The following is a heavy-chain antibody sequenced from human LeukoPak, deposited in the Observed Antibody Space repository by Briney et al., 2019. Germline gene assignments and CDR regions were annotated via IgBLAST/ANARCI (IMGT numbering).Heavy chain of an antibody. V-gene: IGHV4-59*01. D-gene: IGHD2-15*01. J-gene: IGHJ4*02. CDR3: ARGHHCSGGSCYWVDY. CDR2: IYYTGGT. Sequence: SETLSLTCTVSGGSIGSDYWTWIRQPPGKGLEYIGYIYYTGGTNYNPSLKSRVTISVDTSKNQFSLKLSSVTAADTAVYYCARGHHCSGGSCYWVDYWGQGTLVTVSS. CDR1: GGSIGSDY.